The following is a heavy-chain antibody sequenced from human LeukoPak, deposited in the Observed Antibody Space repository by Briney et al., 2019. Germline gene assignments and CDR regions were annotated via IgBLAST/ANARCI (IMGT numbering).Heavy chain of an antibody. CDR3: AKDRVGADPLTFDY. Sequence: GGSLRLSCAASGFTVSSNYMSWVRQAPGKGLEWVSVIYSGGSTYYADSVKGRFTISRHNSKNTLYLQMNSLRAEDTAVYYCAKDRVGADPLTFDYWGQGTLVTVSS. CDR2: IYSGGST. CDR1: GFTVSSNY. D-gene: IGHD1-26*01. J-gene: IGHJ4*02. V-gene: IGHV3-53*04.